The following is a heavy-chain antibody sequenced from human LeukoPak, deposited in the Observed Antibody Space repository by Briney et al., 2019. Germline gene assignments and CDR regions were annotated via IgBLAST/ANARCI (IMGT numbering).Heavy chain of an antibody. J-gene: IGHJ4*02. CDR1: GYSISSGYY. D-gene: IGHD5-12*01. CDR3: ARLPTITFFDY. V-gene: IGHV4-38-2*02. CDR2: IYYSGST. Sequence: SETLSLTCTVSGYSISSGYYWGWIRQPPGKGLEWIGSIYYSGSTSYNPSLKSRVTISVDTSKNQFSLKLSSVTAADTAVYYCARLPTITFFDYWGQGTLVTVSS.